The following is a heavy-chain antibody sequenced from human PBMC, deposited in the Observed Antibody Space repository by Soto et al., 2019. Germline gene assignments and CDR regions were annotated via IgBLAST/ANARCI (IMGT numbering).Heavy chain of an antibody. V-gene: IGHV3-30-3*01. J-gene: IGHJ4*02. CDR2: ISYDGSNK. CDR1: GFTFSSYD. D-gene: IGHD2-8*01. CDR3: ARYQGTRYGTNGVCGDFDY. Sequence: GGSRRLSCAASGFTFSSYDMHWVRQAPGKGLDWVAVISYDGSNKYYADSVKGRFTISRDNSKNTLYLQMNSLRAEDTAVYYCARYQGTRYGTNGVCGDFDYWGQGTLVTVSS.